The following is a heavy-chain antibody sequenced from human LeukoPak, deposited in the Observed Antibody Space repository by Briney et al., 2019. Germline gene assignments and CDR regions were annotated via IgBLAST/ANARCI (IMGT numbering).Heavy chain of an antibody. CDR2: LYYSGST. CDR3: ARRGSSGRSFDY. CDR1: GRSISSSSYY. D-gene: IGHD3-22*01. J-gene: IGHJ4*02. V-gene: IGHV4-39*01. Sequence: PSETLSLTCTVSGRSISSSSYYWGWLRQPPGKGLEWMGSLYYSGSTYYNPSLKSRVTISVDTSKNQFPLKLSSVTAADTAVYYCARRGSSGRSFDYWGQGTLVTVSS.